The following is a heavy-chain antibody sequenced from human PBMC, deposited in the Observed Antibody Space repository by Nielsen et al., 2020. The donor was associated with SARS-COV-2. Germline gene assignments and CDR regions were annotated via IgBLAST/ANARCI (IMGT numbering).Heavy chain of an antibody. J-gene: IGHJ5*02. CDR2: IYYSGST. CDR1: SGSISSGGYY. CDR3: ARVPERITIFGVVTMGYWFDP. D-gene: IGHD3-3*01. Sequence: SETLSLTCTVSSGSISSGGYYWSWIRQHPGKGLEWIGYIYYSGSTYYNPSLKSRVTISVDTSKNQFSLKLSSVTAADTAVYYCARVPERITIFGVVTMGYWFDPWGQGTLVTVSS. V-gene: IGHV4-31*03.